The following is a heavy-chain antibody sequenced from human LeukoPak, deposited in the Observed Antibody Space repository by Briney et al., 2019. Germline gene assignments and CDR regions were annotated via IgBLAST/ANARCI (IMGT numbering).Heavy chain of an antibody. D-gene: IGHD5-24*01. CDR2: ISSNGGGT. CDR1: GFTFSSYA. CDR3: ARERSRDGYNLDY. Sequence: GGSLRLSCAASGFTFSSYAMYWVRQAPGKGLEYVSAISSNGGGTYYGSSVKGRFTISRDNSKNTLYLQMGSLRAEDMAVYYCARERSRDGYNLDYWGQGTLVTVSS. V-gene: IGHV3-64*01. J-gene: IGHJ4*02.